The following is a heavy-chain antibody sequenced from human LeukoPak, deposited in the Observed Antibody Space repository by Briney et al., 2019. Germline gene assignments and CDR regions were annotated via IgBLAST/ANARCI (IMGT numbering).Heavy chain of an antibody. J-gene: IGHJ4*02. CDR3: AREVFRWHYDSSGHQYFDY. Sequence: GGSLRLSCAASGFTVSSSYMSWVRQAPGKGLEWVSVIYSGGNTYYADSVKGRFTISRDNSKNTVYLQMNSLRAEDAAVYYCAREVFRWHYDSSGHQYFDYWGQGTLVTVSS. D-gene: IGHD3-22*01. CDR1: GFTVSSSY. V-gene: IGHV3-53*01. CDR2: IYSGGNT.